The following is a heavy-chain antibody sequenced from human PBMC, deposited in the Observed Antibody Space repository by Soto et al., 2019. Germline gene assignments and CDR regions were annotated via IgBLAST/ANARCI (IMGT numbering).Heavy chain of an antibody. J-gene: IGHJ5*02. D-gene: IGHD1-1*01. Sequence: QVQLQQWGAGLLKPSETLSLTCAVYGESFNGYYCTWTRQSPGKGLEWIGEIHPSGSNYYNPSLQTRVTMSLESSNEQFSLQLSSVTAADTATYYCSRGTDAYKGGRTWGQGTLVTVSS. CDR2: IHPSGSN. V-gene: IGHV4-34*02. CDR3: SRGTDAYKGGRT. CDR1: GESFNGYY.